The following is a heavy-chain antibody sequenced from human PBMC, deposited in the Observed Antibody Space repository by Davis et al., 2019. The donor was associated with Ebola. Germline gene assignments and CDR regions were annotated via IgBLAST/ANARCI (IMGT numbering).Heavy chain of an antibody. J-gene: IGHJ2*01. CDR1: GGSISSYY. CDR2: IYYSGST. V-gene: IGHV4-59*01. CDR3: ARQHYYDSSGYYRYWYFDL. Sequence: MPSETLSLTCTVSGGSISSYYWSWIRQPPGKGLEWIGYIYYSGSTNYNPSLKSRVTISVDTSKNQFSLKLSSVTAADTAVYYCARQHYYDSSGYYRYWYFDLWGRGTLVTVSS. D-gene: IGHD3-22*01.